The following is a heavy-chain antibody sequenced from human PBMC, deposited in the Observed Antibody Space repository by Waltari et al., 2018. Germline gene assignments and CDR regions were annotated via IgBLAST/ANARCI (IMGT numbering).Heavy chain of an antibody. V-gene: IGHV3-73*01. CDR2: IKRKAKNYAT. CDR3: TSDTSRWDDYYSDY. D-gene: IGHD1-1*01. J-gene: IGHJ4*02. Sequence: EVQLVESGGGLVHPGGSLKLSCTASGFIFGDSAMHWVRQASGKGKGGVGRIKRKAKNYATMDGASVKGRCTISRDDSTNTAYLQMNSLKSDDTAVYYCTSDTSRWDDYYSDYWGQGTLVTVSS. CDR1: GFIFGDSA.